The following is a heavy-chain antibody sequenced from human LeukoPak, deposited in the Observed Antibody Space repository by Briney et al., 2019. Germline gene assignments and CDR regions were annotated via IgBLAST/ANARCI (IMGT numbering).Heavy chain of an antibody. J-gene: IGHJ5*02. D-gene: IGHD4-11*01. CDR1: GYTLTELS. CDR2: INPSGGST. CDR3: ARDGDDYSNGLGWFDP. V-gene: IGHV1-46*01. Sequence: ASVKVSCKVSGYTLTELSMHWVRQAPGKGLEWMGIINPSGGSTSYAQKFQGRVTMTRDMSTSTVYMELSSLRSEDTAVYYCARDGDDYSNGLGWFDPWGQGTLVTVSS.